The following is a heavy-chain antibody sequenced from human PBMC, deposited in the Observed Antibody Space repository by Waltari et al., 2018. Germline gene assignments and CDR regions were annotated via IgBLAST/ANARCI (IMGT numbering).Heavy chain of an antibody. J-gene: IGHJ3*02. CDR1: GGSISSSSYY. CDR2: IYYSGST. V-gene: IGHV4-39*07. Sequence: QLQLQESGPGLVKPSETLSLTCTVSGGSISSSSYYWGWIRQPPGKGLEWSGSIYYSGSTYYNPSLKSRVTISVDTSKNQFSLKLSSVTAADTAVYYCARGNPYYYDSSGYYYELGEAQSAFDIWGQGTMVTVSS. D-gene: IGHD3-22*01. CDR3: ARGNPYYYDSSGYYYELGEAQSAFDI.